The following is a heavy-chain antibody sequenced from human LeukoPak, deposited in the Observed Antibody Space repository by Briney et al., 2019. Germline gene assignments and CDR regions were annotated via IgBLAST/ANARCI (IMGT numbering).Heavy chain of an antibody. V-gene: IGHV3-30*18. J-gene: IGHJ3*02. CDR2: ISYDGSNK. CDR1: GFTFSSYG. D-gene: IGHD3-22*01. CDR3: AKLYYYDSSGYPTGDAFDI. Sequence: GGSLRLSCAASGFTFSSYGMHWVRQAPGKGLEWEAVISYDGSNKYYADSVKGRFTISRDNSKNMLYLQMNSLRAEDTAVYYCAKLYYYDSSGYPTGDAFDIWGQGTMVTVSS.